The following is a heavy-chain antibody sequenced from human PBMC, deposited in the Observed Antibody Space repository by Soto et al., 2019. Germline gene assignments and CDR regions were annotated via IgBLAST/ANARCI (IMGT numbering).Heavy chain of an antibody. CDR2: MNPNSGNT. CDR3: ARGRPDSSSWYWGFDY. CDR1: GYTFTSYD. D-gene: IGHD6-13*01. J-gene: IGHJ4*02. V-gene: IGHV1-8*01. Sequence: ASVKVSCKASGYTFTSYDINWVRQATGQGSEWVGWMNPNSGNTGSAQKFQGRVTVTRNISISTAYMELSSLTSEDTAVYYCARGRPDSSSWYWGFDYWGRGTLVTVSS.